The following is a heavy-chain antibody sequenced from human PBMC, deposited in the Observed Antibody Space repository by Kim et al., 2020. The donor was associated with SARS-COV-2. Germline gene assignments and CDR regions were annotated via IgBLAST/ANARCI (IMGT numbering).Heavy chain of an antibody. CDR3: ARHGEAVVSLDY. D-gene: IGHD2-15*01. V-gene: IGHV5-10-1*01. Sequence: TCSPSFEGQVTISAAKSISTAYLQWSSLKASDTAMYYCARHGEAVVSLDYWGQGTLVTVSS. J-gene: IGHJ4*02.